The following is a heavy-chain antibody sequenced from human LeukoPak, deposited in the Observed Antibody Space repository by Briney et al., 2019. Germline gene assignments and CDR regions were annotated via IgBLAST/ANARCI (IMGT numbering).Heavy chain of an antibody. Sequence: ASVKVSCKASGYTFTSYAVHWVRQAPGQRLEWMGWINAGNGNTKYLQKFQGRVTITRDTSASTAYMELSSLRSEDTAVYYCARGPPNWGFDYWGPGTLVTVSS. D-gene: IGHD7-27*01. CDR2: INAGNGNT. J-gene: IGHJ4*02. CDR1: GYTFTSYA. CDR3: ARGPPNWGFDY. V-gene: IGHV1-3*01.